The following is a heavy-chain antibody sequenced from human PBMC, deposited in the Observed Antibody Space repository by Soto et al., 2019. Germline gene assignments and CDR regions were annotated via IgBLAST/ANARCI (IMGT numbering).Heavy chain of an antibody. J-gene: IGHJ4*02. V-gene: IGHV4-59*01. CDR3: ARVFGYGDYFDY. CDR1: GGSISSYY. CDR2: IYYSGST. D-gene: IGHD4-17*01. Sequence: PSETLSLTCTVSGGSISSYYWSWIRQPPGKGLEWIGYIYYSGSTNYNPSLKSRVTISVDTSKNQFSLKLSSVTAADTAVYYCARVFGYGDYFDYWGQGTLVTVSS.